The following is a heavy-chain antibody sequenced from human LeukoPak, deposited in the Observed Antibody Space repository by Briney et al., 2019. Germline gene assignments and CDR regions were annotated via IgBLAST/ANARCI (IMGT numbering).Heavy chain of an antibody. J-gene: IGHJ4*02. CDR1: GFTFSSYG. CDR3: ARVRVGYYFDY. Sequence: PGGSLRLSCAASGFTFSSYGMSWVRQAPGKGLEWVSFISGGSTTKYYVDSVKGRFTISRDNAKNSLYLQMNSLRAEDTAVYYCARVRVGYYFDYWGQGTLVTVSS. CDR2: ISGGSTTK. V-gene: IGHV3-48*01. D-gene: IGHD1-14*01.